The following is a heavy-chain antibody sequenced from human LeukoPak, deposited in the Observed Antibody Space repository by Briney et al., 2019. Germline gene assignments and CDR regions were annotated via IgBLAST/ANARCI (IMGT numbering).Heavy chain of an antibody. D-gene: IGHD2-15*01. CDR1: GGSISSYY. V-gene: IGHV4-59*08. CDR2: IYYSGST. Sequence: SGALSLTCTVSGGSISSYYWSWIRQPPGKGLEWIGYIYYSGSTNYNPSLKSRVTISVDTSKNQFSLKLSSVTAADTAVYYCAGGGYYFDYWGQGTLVTVSS. CDR3: AGGGYYFDY. J-gene: IGHJ4*02.